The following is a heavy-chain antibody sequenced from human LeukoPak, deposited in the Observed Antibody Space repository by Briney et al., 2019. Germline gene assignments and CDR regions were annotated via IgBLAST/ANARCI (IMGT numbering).Heavy chain of an antibody. CDR1: GFTFSSYE. D-gene: IGHD5-24*01. J-gene: IGHJ4*02. CDR3: ARDSYGYNTGVRDY. Sequence: GGSLRLSCAASGFTFSSYEMNWVRRAPGKGLEWVSYISSSGSTIYYADSVKGRFTISRDNAKNSLYLQMNSLRAEDTAVYYCARDSYGYNTGVRDYWGQGTLVTVSS. V-gene: IGHV3-48*03. CDR2: ISSSGSTI.